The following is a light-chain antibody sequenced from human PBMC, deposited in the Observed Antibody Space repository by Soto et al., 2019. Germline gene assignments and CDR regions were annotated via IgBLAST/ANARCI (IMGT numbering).Light chain of an antibody. CDR2: DNN. Sequence: QSVLTQPPSVSGAPGQRVTISCTGSTSNIGAGYDVHWYQQLPGTAPKLLIYDNNNRPSGVPDRFSGSKSGTSASLAISGLQAEDEADYYCQSYDSSLGAFYVFGTGTKATVL. CDR1: TSNIGAGYD. V-gene: IGLV1-40*01. J-gene: IGLJ1*01. CDR3: QSYDSSLGAFYV.